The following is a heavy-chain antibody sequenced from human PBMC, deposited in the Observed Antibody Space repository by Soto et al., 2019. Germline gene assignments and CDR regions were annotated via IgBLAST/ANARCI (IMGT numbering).Heavy chain of an antibody. CDR1: GYTFTSYY. D-gene: IGHD2-15*01. CDR2: INPSGGST. J-gene: IGHJ5*02. Sequence: GASVKVSCKASGYTFTSYYMHWVRQAPGQGLEWMGIINPSGGSTSYAQKFQGRVTMTRDTSTSTVYMELSSLRSEDTAVYYCARAPCSGGSCYSGTQKAPEDNWFDPWGQGTLVTVSS. V-gene: IGHV1-46*01. CDR3: ARAPCSGGSCYSGTQKAPEDNWFDP.